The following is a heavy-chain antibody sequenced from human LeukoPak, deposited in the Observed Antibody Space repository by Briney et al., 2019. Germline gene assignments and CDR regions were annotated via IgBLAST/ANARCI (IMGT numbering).Heavy chain of an antibody. CDR1: GYTFTSYG. Sequence: ASVKVSCRASGYTFTSYGISWVRQAPGQGLEWMGWISAYNGNTNYAQKLQGRVTMTTDTSTSTAYMELRSLRSDDTAVYYCARVGVVVTAIPLDYYYYGMDVWGQGTTVTVSS. V-gene: IGHV1-18*01. CDR3: ARVGVVVTAIPLDYYYYGMDV. J-gene: IGHJ6*02. CDR2: ISAYNGNT. D-gene: IGHD2-21*02.